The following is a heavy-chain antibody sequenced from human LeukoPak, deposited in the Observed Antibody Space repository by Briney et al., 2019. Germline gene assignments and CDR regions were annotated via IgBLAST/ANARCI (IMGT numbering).Heavy chain of an antibody. J-gene: IGHJ6*03. D-gene: IGHD2-2*01. CDR3: ARGSVGGHNFLGYCSSTSCLYYMDV. Sequence: GASVKVSCKASGYTFTSYDINWVRQATGQGLEWMGWMNPNSGNTGYAQKFQGRVTMTRNTSISTAYMELSSLRSEDTAVYYCARGSVGGHNFLGYCSSTSCLYYMDVWGKGTTVTISS. CDR1: GYTFTSYD. V-gene: IGHV1-8*01. CDR2: MNPNSGNT.